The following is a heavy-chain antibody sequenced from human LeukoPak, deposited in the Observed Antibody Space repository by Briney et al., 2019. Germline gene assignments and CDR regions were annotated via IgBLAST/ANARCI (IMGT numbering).Heavy chain of an antibody. D-gene: IGHD1-14*01. CDR1: GGSISSGGYY. V-gene: IGHV4-61*08. CDR3: ARHTELGGDFDY. J-gene: IGHJ4*02. CDR2: IYYSGST. Sequence: SETLSLTCTVSGGSISSGGYYWSWIRQHPGKGLEWIGYIYYSGSTNYNPSLKSRVTISVDTSKNQVSLKLSSVTAADTALYYCARHTELGGDFDYWGQGTLVTVSS.